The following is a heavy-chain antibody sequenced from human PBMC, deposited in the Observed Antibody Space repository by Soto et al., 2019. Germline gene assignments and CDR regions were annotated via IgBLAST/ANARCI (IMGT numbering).Heavy chain of an antibody. Sequence: GGSLRLSCAASGFTFSSYAMSWVRQAPGKGLEWVSSISSSSSYIYYADSVKGRFTISRDNAKNSLYLQMNSLRAEDTAVYYCARDDPYYYDFWSGLWYYYYYMDVWGKGTTVTVSS. D-gene: IGHD3-3*01. V-gene: IGHV3-21*01. CDR1: GFTFSSYA. J-gene: IGHJ6*03. CDR2: ISSSSSYI. CDR3: ARDDPYYYDFWSGLWYYYYYMDV.